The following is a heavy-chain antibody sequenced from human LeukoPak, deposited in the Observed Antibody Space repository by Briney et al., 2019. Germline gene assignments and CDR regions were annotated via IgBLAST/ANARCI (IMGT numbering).Heavy chain of an antibody. J-gene: IGHJ6*03. CDR1: GGTFSSYT. Sequence: SVKVSCKASGGTFSSYTFSWVRQAPGQGLEWMGGIIPIFGTANYAQKFQGRVTITTDESASTAYMELSSLRSEDTAVYYCARGPSKYSTSSIFNYYMDVWGKGTTVTVSS. D-gene: IGHD6-6*01. CDR2: IIPIFGTA. V-gene: IGHV1-69*05. CDR3: ARGPSKYSTSSIFNYYMDV.